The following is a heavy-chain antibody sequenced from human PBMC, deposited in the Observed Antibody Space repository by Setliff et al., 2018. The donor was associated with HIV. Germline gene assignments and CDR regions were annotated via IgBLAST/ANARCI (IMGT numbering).Heavy chain of an antibody. CDR3: ARRRGDFNPYFDS. Sequence: SETLSLTCTVSGGSISSYYWSWIRQPPGKGLGFIGIIHYTGTTYYSPSLRSRATISVDTSKNQFSLRLNSVTAADTAVYYCARRRGDFNPYFDSWGQGNLVTVSS. CDR2: IHYTGTT. V-gene: IGHV4-59*05. CDR1: GGSISSYY. J-gene: IGHJ4*02. D-gene: IGHD3-16*01.